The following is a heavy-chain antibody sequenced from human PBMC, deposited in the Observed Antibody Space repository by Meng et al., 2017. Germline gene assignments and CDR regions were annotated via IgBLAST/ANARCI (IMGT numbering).Heavy chain of an antibody. V-gene: IGHV4-38-2*01. CDR2: IYHTGTT. J-gene: IGHJ4*02. CDR1: GYSISSGSH. D-gene: IGHD1-1*01. CDR3: ARGRWNYYVY. Sequence: SETLSLTCAVSGYSISSGSHWGWVRQSAGKALEWIASIYHTGTTYYNPSLKSRATISVDTSNNQFSLRLNSVTAADTAVYYCARGRWNYYVYWGQGTLVTVSS.